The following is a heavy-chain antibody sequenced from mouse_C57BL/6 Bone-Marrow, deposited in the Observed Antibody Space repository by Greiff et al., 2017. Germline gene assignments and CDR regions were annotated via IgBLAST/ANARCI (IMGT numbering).Heavy chain of an antibody. CDR1: GFTFTDYY. D-gene: IGHD1-1*02. Sequence: EVKLEESGGGLVQPGGSLSLSCAASGFTFTDYYMSWVRQPPGKALEWLGFIRNKANGYTTEYSASVKGRFTISRDNSQSILYLQMNALRAEDSATYYCARYGKWSYYFDYWGQGTTLTVSS. CDR3: ARYGKWSYYFDY. V-gene: IGHV7-3*01. CDR2: IRNKANGYTT. J-gene: IGHJ2*01.